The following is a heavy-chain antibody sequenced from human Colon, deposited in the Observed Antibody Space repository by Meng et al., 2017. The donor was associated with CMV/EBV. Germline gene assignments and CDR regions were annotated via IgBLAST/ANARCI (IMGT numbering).Heavy chain of an antibody. D-gene: IGHD3-3*01. CDR3: TLRFLSPPELHPDAFDI. V-gene: IGHV3-15*01. Sequence: GESLKISCAASGFTFSTAWMSWVRQAPGKGLEWVGRIKSKTDGGTTDYAAPVKGRFTISRDDSKNTLYLQMNSLKTEDTAVYYCTLRFLSPPELHPDAFDIWGQGTMVTVSS. CDR2: IKSKTDGGTT. CDR1: GFTFSTAW. J-gene: IGHJ3*02.